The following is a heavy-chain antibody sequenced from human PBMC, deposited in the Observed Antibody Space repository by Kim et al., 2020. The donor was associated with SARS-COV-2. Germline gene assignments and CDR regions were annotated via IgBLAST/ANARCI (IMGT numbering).Heavy chain of an antibody. CDR2: IKSKTDGGTT. V-gene: IGHV3-15*01. CDR3: TTGLHCSGGSCYLSVDP. Sequence: GGSLRLSCAASGFTFSNAWMSWVRQAPGKGLEWVGRIKSKTDGGTTDYAAPVKGRFTISRDDSKNTLYLQMNSLKTEDTAVYYCTTGLHCSGGSCYLSVDPWGQGTLVTVSS. CDR1: GFTFSNAW. D-gene: IGHD2-15*01. J-gene: IGHJ5*02.